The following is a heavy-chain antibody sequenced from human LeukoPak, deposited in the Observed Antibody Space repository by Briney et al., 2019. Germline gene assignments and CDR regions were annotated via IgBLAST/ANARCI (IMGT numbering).Heavy chain of an antibody. CDR3: ARGHREYGDY. Sequence: ASVKVSCKPSVYTFTSQGIIWVRQAPGQPREGTGWISAYNGNTNLAQKLHGRVTMTTDTSTSTAYMELRSLRSDDTDAYYCARGHREYGDYWGQGTLVTVSS. CDR2: ISAYNGNT. D-gene: IGHD1-14*01. CDR1: VYTFTSQG. V-gene: IGHV1-18*01. J-gene: IGHJ4*02.